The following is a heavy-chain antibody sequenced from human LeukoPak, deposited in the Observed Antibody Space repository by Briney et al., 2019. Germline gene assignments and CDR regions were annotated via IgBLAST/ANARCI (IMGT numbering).Heavy chain of an antibody. J-gene: IGHJ5*02. CDR2: IYTSGST. CDR1: DGSISIGTYY. D-gene: IGHD2-15*01. V-gene: IGHV4-61*02. Sequence: SETLSLTCTVSDGSISIGTYYWSWIRQPAGKGLEWIGRIYTSGSTNYNPSLKSRVTISVDTSKNQFSLNLSSVTAADTAVYYCTREKASGGSNWFDPWGQGTLVTVSS. CDR3: TREKASGGSNWFDP.